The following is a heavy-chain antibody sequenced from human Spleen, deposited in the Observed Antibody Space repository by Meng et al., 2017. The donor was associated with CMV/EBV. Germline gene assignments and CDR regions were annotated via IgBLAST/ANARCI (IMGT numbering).Heavy chain of an antibody. V-gene: IGHV3-30*02. D-gene: IGHD1-1*01. Sequence: LYCASSGFTFSSYDMNWVRQAPGKGLEWVAFIRYDGSVKYYADSVRGRFAISRDESKNTLFLQINSLRADDTAVYYCAKGYWNPEDWGQGTLVTVSS. J-gene: IGHJ4*02. CDR1: GFTFSSYD. CDR2: IRYDGSVK. CDR3: AKGYWNPED.